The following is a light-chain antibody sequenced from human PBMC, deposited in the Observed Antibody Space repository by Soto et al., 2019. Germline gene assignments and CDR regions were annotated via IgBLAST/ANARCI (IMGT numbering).Light chain of an antibody. V-gene: IGKV1-9*01. J-gene: IGKJ1*01. CDR3: QQYHSYWT. CDR2: AAS. CDR1: QGIDSY. Sequence: IQLTQSPSSLSASVGYIVTIACRASQGIDSYLAWYQQKPGTAPKLLIYAASALQSGVPSRFSGSGSGTEFTLTISSLQTDDFSTCYCQQYHSYWTFGQGTKVDIK.